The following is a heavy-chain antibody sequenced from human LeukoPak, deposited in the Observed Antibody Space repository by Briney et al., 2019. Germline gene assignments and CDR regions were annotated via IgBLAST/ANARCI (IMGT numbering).Heavy chain of an antibody. V-gene: IGHV1-8*02. CDR3: ARRGGNSSPNWFDP. Sequence: ASVKVSCKASGYTFTSYGISWVRQATGQGLEWMGWMNPNSGNTGYAQKFQGRVTMTRNTSISTAYMELSSLRSEDTAVYYCARRGGNSSPNWFDPWGQGTLVTVSS. CDR1: GYTFTSYG. CDR2: MNPNSGNT. J-gene: IGHJ5*02. D-gene: IGHD2/OR15-2a*01.